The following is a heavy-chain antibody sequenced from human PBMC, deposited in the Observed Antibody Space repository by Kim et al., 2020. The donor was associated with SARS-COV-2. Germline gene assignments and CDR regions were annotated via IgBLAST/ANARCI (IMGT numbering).Heavy chain of an antibody. V-gene: IGHV3-33*06. CDR1: GFTFSSYG. CDR2: IWYDGSNK. CDR3: AKGADLRVLHTYSSGWDYYYGMDV. Sequence: GGSLRLSCAASGFTFSSYGMHWVRQAPGKGLEWVAVIWYDGSNKYYADSVKGRFTISRDNSKNTLYLQMNSLRAEDTAVYYCAKGADLRVLHTYSSGWDYYYGMDVWGQGTTVTVSS. D-gene: IGHD6-19*01. J-gene: IGHJ6*02.